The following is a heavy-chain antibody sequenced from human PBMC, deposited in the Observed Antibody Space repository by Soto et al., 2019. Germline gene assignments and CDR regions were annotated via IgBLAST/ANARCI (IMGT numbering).Heavy chain of an antibody. J-gene: IGHJ6*02. CDR1: GDSMRGSTSNFY. V-gene: IGHV4-61*01. CDR3: ARAMGDWGTYYYYYGFDV. Sequence: SETLSLTCSVSGDSMRGSTSNFYWSWIRQSPGKGLEWIGSIYYSGATNYNPSLESRLTMSVDTSKNQFSLNLSSVTAADSAVYYCARAMGDWGTYYYYYGFDVWGQGTTVTVSS. CDR2: IYYSGAT. D-gene: IGHD3-16*01.